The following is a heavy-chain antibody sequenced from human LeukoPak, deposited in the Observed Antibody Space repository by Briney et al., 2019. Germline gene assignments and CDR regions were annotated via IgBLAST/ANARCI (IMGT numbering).Heavy chain of an antibody. D-gene: IGHD6-13*01. CDR3: ARYGLAAAGTGYYYGMDV. CDR2: IYYSGST. V-gene: IGHV4-59*01. Sequence: SETLSLTCTVSGGSISSYYWSWIRQPPGKGLEWIGYIYYSGSTNYNPSLKSRVTISVDTSKNQFSLKLSSVTAADTALYYCARYGLAAAGTGYYYGMDVWGQGTTVTVSS. J-gene: IGHJ6*02. CDR1: GGSISSYY.